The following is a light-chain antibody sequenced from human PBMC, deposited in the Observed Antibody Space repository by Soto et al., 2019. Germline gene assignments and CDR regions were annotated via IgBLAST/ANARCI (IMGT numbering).Light chain of an antibody. V-gene: IGKV1-5*03. CDR1: QTISSW. J-gene: IGKJ1*01. CDR2: KAS. Sequence: DIQMTQSPSTLSGSVGDRVTITCRAGQTISSWLAWYQQKTGKAPKLLIYKASTLKSGVPSRFSGSGSGTEFTLTISSLQPDDFATYYCQHYNSYSEAFGQGSKVDIK. CDR3: QHYNSYSEA.